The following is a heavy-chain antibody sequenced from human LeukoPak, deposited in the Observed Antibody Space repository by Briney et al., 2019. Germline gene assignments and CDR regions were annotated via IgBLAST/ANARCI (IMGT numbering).Heavy chain of an antibody. J-gene: IGHJ4*02. V-gene: IGHV1-24*01. Sequence: ASVKVSCKVSGYTLTELSMHWVRQAPGKGLEWMGGFDPEDGETIYAQQFQGRVTMTEDTSTDTAYMELSSLRSEDTAVYYCATDTMIVWGPAAHGSFDYWGQGTLVTVSA. CDR3: ATDTMIVWGPAAHGSFDY. CDR2: FDPEDGET. D-gene: IGHD3-16*01. CDR1: GYTLTELS.